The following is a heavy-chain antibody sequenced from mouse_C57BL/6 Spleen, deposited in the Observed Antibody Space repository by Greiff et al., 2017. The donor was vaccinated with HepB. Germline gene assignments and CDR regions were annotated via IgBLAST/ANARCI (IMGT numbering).Heavy chain of an antibody. V-gene: IGHV1-82*01. CDR1: GYAFSSSW. Sequence: QVQLQQSGPELVKPGASVKISCKASGYAFSSSWMNWVKQRPGKGLEWIGRIYPGDGNTNYNGKFKGKATLTADKSSSTAYMQLSSLTSEDSAVFFCARAKVYYYGSSYGWFGYWDQGTLVTVSA. CDR3: ARAKVYYYGSSYGWFGY. D-gene: IGHD1-1*01. J-gene: IGHJ3*01. CDR2: IYPGDGNT.